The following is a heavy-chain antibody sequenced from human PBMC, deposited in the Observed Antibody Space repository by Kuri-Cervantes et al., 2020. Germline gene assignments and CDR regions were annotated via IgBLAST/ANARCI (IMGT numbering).Heavy chain of an antibody. CDR1: GYTFTSYD. CDR2: MNPNSGNT. Sequence: SVKVSCKASGYTFTSYDINWVRQATGQGLEWMGWMNPNSGNTGYAQKFQGRVTMTRNTSISTAYMELSSLRSEDTAVYYCASGSWLEVEGIYYYYGMDVWGQGTTVTVSS. CDR3: ASGSWLEVEGIYYYYGMDV. V-gene: IGHV1-8*01. D-gene: IGHD6-19*01. J-gene: IGHJ6*02.